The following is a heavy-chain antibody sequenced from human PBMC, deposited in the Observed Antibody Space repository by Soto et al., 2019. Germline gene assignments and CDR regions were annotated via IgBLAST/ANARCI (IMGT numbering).Heavy chain of an antibody. CDR2: INAGNGNT. CDR1: GYTFTSYA. Sequence: ASVKVSCKASGYTFTSYAMHWVRQAPGQRLEWMGWINAGNGNTKYSQKFQGRVTMTEDTSTDTAYMELSSLRSEDTAVYYCATMSAVAGTIIDYWGQGTLVTVSS. J-gene: IGHJ4*02. V-gene: IGHV1-3*01. D-gene: IGHD6-19*01. CDR3: ATMSAVAGTIIDY.